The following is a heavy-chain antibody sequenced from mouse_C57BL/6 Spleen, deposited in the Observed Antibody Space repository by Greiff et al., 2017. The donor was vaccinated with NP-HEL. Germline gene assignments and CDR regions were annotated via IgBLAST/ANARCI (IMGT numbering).Heavy chain of an antibody. V-gene: IGHV1-61*01. CDR3: ARGGYDYDFDY. CDR2: IYPSDSET. Sequence: QVQLQQSGAELVRPGSSVKLSCKASGYTFTSYWMDWVKQRPGQGLEWIGNIYPSDSETHYNQKFKDKTTLTVDKSSSTAYMQLSSLTSEDSAVYYCARGGYDYDFDYWGQGTTLTVSS. CDR1: GYTFTSYW. D-gene: IGHD2-4*01. J-gene: IGHJ2*01.